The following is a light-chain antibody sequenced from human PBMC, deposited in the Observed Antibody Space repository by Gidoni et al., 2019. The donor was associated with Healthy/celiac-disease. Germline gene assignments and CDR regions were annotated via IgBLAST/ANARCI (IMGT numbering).Light chain of an antibody. Sequence: QSALTQPASVSGSPGQSITISCTGTSRDVGGYNYVSWYQQHPGKAPKLMIYEVSNRPSGVSNRFSGSKSGNTASLTISGLQAEDEADYYCSSYTSSSTVVVGGGTKLTVL. J-gene: IGLJ2*01. CDR1: SRDVGGYNY. V-gene: IGLV2-14*01. CDR2: EVS. CDR3: SSYTSSSTVV.